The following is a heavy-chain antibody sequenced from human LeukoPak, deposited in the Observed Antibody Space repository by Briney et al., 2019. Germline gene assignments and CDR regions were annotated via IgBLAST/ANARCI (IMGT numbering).Heavy chain of an antibody. CDR3: ARDRYGWFDP. V-gene: IGHV3-30-3*01. CDR2: ISYDGSNK. D-gene: IGHD1-1*01. J-gene: IGHJ5*02. Sequence: GGSLRLSCSASGFTFSSYAMHWVRQAPGKGLEWVAVISYDGSNKYYADSVKGRFTISRDNSKNTLYLQMNSLRAEDTAVYYCARDRYGWFDPWGQGTLVTVSS. CDR1: GFTFSSYA.